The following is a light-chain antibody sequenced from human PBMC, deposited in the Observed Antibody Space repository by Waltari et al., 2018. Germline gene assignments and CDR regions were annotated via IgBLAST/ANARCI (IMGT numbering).Light chain of an antibody. Sequence: QSALTQPRSVSGSPGQSVTISCTGTSSDVGGYNYVSWYQQHPGKAPNLMIYDVSKRPSGVPDRFSDSKSGNTASLTISGLQAEDEADYYCCSYAGSYNWVFGGGTKLTVL. V-gene: IGLV2-11*01. CDR3: CSYAGSYNWV. CDR1: SSDVGGYNY. J-gene: IGLJ3*02. CDR2: DVS.